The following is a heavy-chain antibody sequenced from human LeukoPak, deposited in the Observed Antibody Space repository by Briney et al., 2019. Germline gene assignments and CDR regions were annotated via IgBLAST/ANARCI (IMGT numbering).Heavy chain of an antibody. CDR3: AKDSGYYPPCFDY. V-gene: IGHV3-23*01. CDR1: GFTVSSNH. D-gene: IGHD3-22*01. J-gene: IGHJ4*02. CDR2: ISGSGGST. Sequence: GGSLRLSCAASGFTVSSNHMSWVRQAPGKGLEWVSAISGSGGSTYYADSVKGRFTISRDNSKNTLYLQMNSLRAEDTAVYYCAKDSGYYPPCFDYWGQGTLVTVPS.